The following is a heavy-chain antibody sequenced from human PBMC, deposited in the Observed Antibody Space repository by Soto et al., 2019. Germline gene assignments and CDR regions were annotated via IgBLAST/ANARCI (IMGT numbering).Heavy chain of an antibody. Sequence: SETLSLTCTVSGGSISRYYWSWIRQPPGKGQEWIGYIYYSGSTNYNPSLKSRVTISIDTAKNQISLKLSSLPAPHTAVYYCARTLRYFWTARPPSTLFDFRGQGSLVTGSS. V-gene: IGHV4-59*08. CDR2: IYYSGST. CDR1: GGSISRYY. CDR3: ARTLRYFWTARPPSTLFDF. D-gene: IGHD3-3*01. J-gene: IGHJ4*02.